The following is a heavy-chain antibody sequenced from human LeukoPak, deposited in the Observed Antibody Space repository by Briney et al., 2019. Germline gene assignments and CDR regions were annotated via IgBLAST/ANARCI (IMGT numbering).Heavy chain of an antibody. V-gene: IGHV3-23*01. CDR2: ISGSGGST. Sequence: PGGSLRLSCAASGFTFSSYAMNWVRQAPGKGLEWVSVISGSGGSTNHADSVKGRFTISRDNSKNTLYLQMNSLRVEDTAVYYCAKGVGGYTRSPFDYWGQGTLVTVSS. J-gene: IGHJ4*02. D-gene: IGHD3-10*01. CDR3: AKGVGGYTRSPFDY. CDR1: GFTFSSYA.